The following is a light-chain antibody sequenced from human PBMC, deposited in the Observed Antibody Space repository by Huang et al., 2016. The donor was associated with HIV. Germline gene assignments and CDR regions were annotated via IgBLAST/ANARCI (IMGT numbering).Light chain of an antibody. CDR1: QSVSSS. J-gene: IGKJ2*01. CDR2: GAS. V-gene: IGKV3-15*01. CDR3: QQYNNWPPDPT. Sequence: DIVMTQSPATLSASPGERVTLSCRASQSVSSSLAWFQQQPGQPPRLLIYGASTRATGIPPRFSGSGSETEFTLTINSLQSEDFAFYYCQQYNNWPPDPTFGQGTKLDI.